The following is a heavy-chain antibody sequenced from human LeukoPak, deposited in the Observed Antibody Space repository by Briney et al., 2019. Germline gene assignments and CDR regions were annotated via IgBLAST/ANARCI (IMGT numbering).Heavy chain of an antibody. CDR2: ISGSGART. J-gene: IGHJ4*02. V-gene: IGHV3-23*01. Sequence: GGSLRLSCAASGFTFSMYAMNWVRQAPGKGLEWVSTISGSGARTYYADSVKGRFTIARDNSKNTLYVEMNTLRAEDTAVYHCAKWGDYDILTGYYVSDFWGQGTLVTVSS. CDR3: AKWGDYDILTGYYVSDF. CDR1: GFTFSMYA. D-gene: IGHD3-9*01.